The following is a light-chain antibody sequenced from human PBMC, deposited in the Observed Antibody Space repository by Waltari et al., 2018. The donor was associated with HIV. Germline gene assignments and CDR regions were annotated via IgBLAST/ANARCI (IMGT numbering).Light chain of an antibody. CDR1: KLGEKF. V-gene: IGLV3-1*01. CDR3: QAWDNNIAI. J-gene: IGLJ2*01. CDR2: KDD. Sequence: QELTQTPSVSVSPGQTARITCSGDKLGEKFTCWYRQRPGQSPVLLIHKDDKRASDIPGRFSGSNSGNTATLTISETQAFDEAVYYCQAWDNNIAIFGGGTKLTVL.